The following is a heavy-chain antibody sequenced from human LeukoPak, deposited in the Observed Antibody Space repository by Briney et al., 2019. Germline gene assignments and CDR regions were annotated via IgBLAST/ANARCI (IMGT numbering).Heavy chain of an antibody. Sequence: PGGTLRLSCAASGFTFSNAWMSWVRQAPGKGLEWVGRIKSKSDGGTTDYAAPVKGRFTISRDDSINTLYLQMNSLKTEDTAVYYCITFSMIVVVITDWGQGTLVTVSS. CDR1: GFTFSNAW. J-gene: IGHJ4*02. CDR2: IKSKSDGGTT. V-gene: IGHV3-15*01. D-gene: IGHD3-22*01. CDR3: ITFSMIVVVITD.